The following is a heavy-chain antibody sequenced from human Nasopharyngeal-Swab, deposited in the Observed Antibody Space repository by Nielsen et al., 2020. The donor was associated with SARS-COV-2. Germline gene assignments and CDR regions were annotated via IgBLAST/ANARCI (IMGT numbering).Heavy chain of an antibody. Sequence: GESLKISCAASGFIFSDSAIHWVRQASGKGLEWVGRIRSKGNSYETAYAASVKGRFTISRDDSKNTAYLQMNSLITEDTAVYYCTRCGGSCYTGKDYWGQGTLVTVSS. J-gene: IGHJ4*02. CDR1: GFIFSDSA. CDR3: TRCGGSCYTGKDY. D-gene: IGHD2-15*01. CDR2: IRSKGNSYET. V-gene: IGHV3-73*01.